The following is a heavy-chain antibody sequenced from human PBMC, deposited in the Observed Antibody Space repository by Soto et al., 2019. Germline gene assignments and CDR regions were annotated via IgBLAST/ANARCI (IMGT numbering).Heavy chain of an antibody. CDR3: ARGGDILTGYYTLDY. D-gene: IGHD3-9*01. Sequence: PGGSLRLSCAASGFTFSSYSMNWVRQAPGKGLEWVSSISSSSSYIYYADSVKGRFTISRDNAKNSLYLQMNSLRAEDTAVYYCARGGDILTGYYTLDYWGQGTLVTVSS. CDR2: ISSSSSYI. CDR1: GFTFSSYS. J-gene: IGHJ4*02. V-gene: IGHV3-21*01.